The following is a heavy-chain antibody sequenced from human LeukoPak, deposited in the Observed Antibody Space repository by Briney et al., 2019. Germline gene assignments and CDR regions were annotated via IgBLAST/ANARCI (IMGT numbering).Heavy chain of an antibody. CDR1: GFTVSSND. J-gene: IGHJ4*02. Sequence: GGSLRLSCAASGFTVSSNDLSWVRQAPGKGLEWVSIIHSAGKTYYADSVKGRFTLSRDSSKNTLYLQMNSLSAEDTAVYYCARGRGLDYWGQGTLVTVSS. CDR3: ARGRGLDY. CDR2: IHSAGKT. V-gene: IGHV3-66*01.